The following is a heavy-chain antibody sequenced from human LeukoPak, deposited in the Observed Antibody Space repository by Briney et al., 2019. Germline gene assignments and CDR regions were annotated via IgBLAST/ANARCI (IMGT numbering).Heavy chain of an antibody. CDR3: AREEAATVTTAMYDP. CDR2: IYYTGRT. CDR1: GGSISTNTHY. V-gene: IGHV4-39*07. D-gene: IGHD4-17*01. J-gene: IGHJ5*02. Sequence: SETLSLTCTVSGGSISTNTHYWGWIRQPPGKGLEWIGTIYYTGRTYYNPSLKSRVTISVDTSKNQFSLRLNSVTAADTAVYYCAREEAATVTTAMYDPWGPGILVTV.